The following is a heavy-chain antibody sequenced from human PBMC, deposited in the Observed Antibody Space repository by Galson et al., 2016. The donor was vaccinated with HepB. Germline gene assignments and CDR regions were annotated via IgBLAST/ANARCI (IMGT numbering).Heavy chain of an antibody. D-gene: IGHD3-22*01. CDR3: ARGPRDYYDIKYNWFDP. CDR1: GFSFSSYS. CDR2: ISSSSRFIY. J-gene: IGHJ5*02. V-gene: IGHV3-21*01. Sequence: SLRLSCAASGFSFSSYSMNWVRQAPGKGLEWVSSISSSSRFIYYYADSVKGRFTISRDNAKTSMSLQMNSLRVEDTAVYYCARGPRDYYDIKYNWFDPWGQGTLVTVSS.